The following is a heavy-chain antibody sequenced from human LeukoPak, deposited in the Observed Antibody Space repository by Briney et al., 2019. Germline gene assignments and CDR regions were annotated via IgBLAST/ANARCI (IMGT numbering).Heavy chain of an antibody. J-gene: IGHJ4*02. CDR2: IQYDGSNK. Sequence: GGSLRLSCAVSGFTFSSYAMSWVRRAPGKGLEWVAFIQYDGSNKYYADSVKGRFTISRDNSRNTVHLQMNSLRGEDTAVYSCAKDHSRGYSHGPFDFWGQGTLVTVSS. CDR1: GFTFSSYA. CDR3: AKDHSRGYSHGPFDF. V-gene: IGHV3-30*02. D-gene: IGHD5-18*01.